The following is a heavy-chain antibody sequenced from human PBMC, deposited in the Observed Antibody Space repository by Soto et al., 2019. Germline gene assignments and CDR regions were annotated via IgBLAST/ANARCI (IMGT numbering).Heavy chain of an antibody. Sequence: GGSLRLSCAASGFTFSNSWMHWVRQAPGKGLVWVSYINSDGSTTTYADSVKGRFTVSRDNAKNTVYLQITSLTAEDTAVYYCARDRSYTTDYWGQGTLVTVSS. J-gene: IGHJ4*02. CDR2: INSDGSTT. CDR3: ARDRSYTTDY. V-gene: IGHV3-74*01. CDR1: GFTFSNSW. D-gene: IGHD1-26*01.